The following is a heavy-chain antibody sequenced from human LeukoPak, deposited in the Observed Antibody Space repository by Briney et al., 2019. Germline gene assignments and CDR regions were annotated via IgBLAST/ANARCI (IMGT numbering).Heavy chain of an antibody. V-gene: IGHV3-30*18. CDR1: GFTFSSYG. CDR2: ISYDGSNK. Sequence: PGGSLRLSCAASGFTFSSYGMHWVRQAPGKGLEWVAVISYDGSNKYYADSVKGRFTISRDNSKNTLYLQMNSLRAEDTAVYYCAKAYCSSTSCYDYYYGMDVWGQGTTVTVSS. CDR3: AKAYCSSTSCYDYYYGMDV. D-gene: IGHD2-2*01. J-gene: IGHJ6*02.